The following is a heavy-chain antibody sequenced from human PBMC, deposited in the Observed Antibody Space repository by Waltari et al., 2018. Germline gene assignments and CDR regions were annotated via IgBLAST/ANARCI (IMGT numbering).Heavy chain of an antibody. CDR3: ARVSKGIHFDY. CDR1: GFTFVNYW. Sequence: VQLVESGGGLVKPGGSLRLSCAASGFTFVNYWMSWVRQAPGKGLQWVAYIKEDGTEESYLDALKGRLTISRDDAKNSLHLQMNSLRVEDTAIYYCARVSKGIHFDYWGQGTLVTVSS. J-gene: IGHJ4*02. V-gene: IGHV3-7*04. CDR2: IKEDGTEE.